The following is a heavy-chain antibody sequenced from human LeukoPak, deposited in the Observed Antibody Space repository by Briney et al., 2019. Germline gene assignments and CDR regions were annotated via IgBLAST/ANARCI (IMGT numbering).Heavy chain of an antibody. J-gene: IGHJ6*02. V-gene: IGHV3-23*01. Sequence: PGGSPRLSCAAFGFTFSSHAMGRVRQAPGKGLEWVSAISGSGGDTYYADSVKGRFTFSRDNSKNTLYLQMNSLRPEDTALYYCAKAVWFGEFDYYFFGLDAWGQGTTVTVSS. CDR2: ISGSGGDT. CDR3: AKAVWFGEFDYYFFGLDA. CDR1: GFTFSSHA. D-gene: IGHD3-10*01.